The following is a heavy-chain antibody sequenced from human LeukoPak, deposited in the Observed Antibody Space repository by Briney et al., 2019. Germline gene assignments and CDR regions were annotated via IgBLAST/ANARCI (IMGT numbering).Heavy chain of an antibody. Sequence: GASVKVSCKASGYTFTSYDINWVRQATGQGLEWMGWMNPNSGNTGYAQKFQGRVTMTRNTSISTAYMELSSLRSEDTAVYYCARSNPGYYYYYGMDVWGQGTTVTVSS. CDR1: GYTFTSYD. J-gene: IGHJ6*02. CDR3: ARSNPGYYYYYGMDV. CDR2: MNPNSGNT. V-gene: IGHV1-8*01.